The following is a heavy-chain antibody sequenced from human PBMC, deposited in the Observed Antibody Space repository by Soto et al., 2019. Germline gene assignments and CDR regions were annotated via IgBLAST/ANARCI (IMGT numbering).Heavy chain of an antibody. Sequence: QVQLVQSGAEVKKPGSSVKVSCKASGGTFSSYTISWVRQAPGQGLEWMGRIIPILGIANYAQKFQGRVTITADKSTSADYMELSSLRSEDTAVYYCARKGYCSSTSCYGDDAFDIWGQGTMVTVSS. J-gene: IGHJ3*02. CDR1: GGTFSSYT. D-gene: IGHD2-2*01. CDR3: ARKGYCSSTSCYGDDAFDI. V-gene: IGHV1-69*02. CDR2: IIPILGIA.